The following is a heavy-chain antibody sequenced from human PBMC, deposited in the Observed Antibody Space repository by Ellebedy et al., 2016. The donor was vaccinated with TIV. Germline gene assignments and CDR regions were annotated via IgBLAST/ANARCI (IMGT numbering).Heavy chain of an antibody. CDR1: GFTFSSYS. Sequence: GGSLRLXXAASGFTFSSYSMNWVRQAPGKGLEWVSSISSSSSYIYYADSVKGRFTISRDNAKNSLYLQMNSLRDEDTAVYYCARVSEPYSSSWYSGDWFDPWGQGTLVTVSS. CDR2: ISSSSSYI. D-gene: IGHD6-13*01. CDR3: ARVSEPYSSSWYSGDWFDP. J-gene: IGHJ5*02. V-gene: IGHV3-21*01.